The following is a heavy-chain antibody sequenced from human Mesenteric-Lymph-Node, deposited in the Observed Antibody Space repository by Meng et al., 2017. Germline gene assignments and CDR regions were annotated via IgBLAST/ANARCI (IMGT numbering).Heavy chain of an antibody. Sequence: GGSLRLSCAASGFTFSSYAMHWVRQAPGKGLEWVAVISYDGSNKYYADSVKGRFTISRDNSKNTLYLQMNSLRAEDTAVYYCAGPTYYDILTGPAGFDYWGQGTLVTVSS. CDR3: AGPTYYDILTGPAGFDY. D-gene: IGHD3-9*01. CDR2: ISYDGSNK. J-gene: IGHJ4*02. V-gene: IGHV3-30*01. CDR1: GFTFSSYA.